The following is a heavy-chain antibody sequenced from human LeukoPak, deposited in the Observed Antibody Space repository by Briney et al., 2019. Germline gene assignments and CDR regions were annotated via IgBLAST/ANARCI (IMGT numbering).Heavy chain of an antibody. V-gene: IGHV3-21*01. D-gene: IGHD4-17*01. Sequence: GGSLRLSCTASGFTFNGYSMNWVRQAPGKGLEWVSSISTSSSYIYYADSVKGRFTFSRNNPKNSLYLQMNSLRAEDTAVYYCARNRGDPSYFDYWGQGTLVTVSS. CDR1: GFTFNGYS. CDR3: ARNRGDPSYFDY. CDR2: ISTSSSYI. J-gene: IGHJ4*02.